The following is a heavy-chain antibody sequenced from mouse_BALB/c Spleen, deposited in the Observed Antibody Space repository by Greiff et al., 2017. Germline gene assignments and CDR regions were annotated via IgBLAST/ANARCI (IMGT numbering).Heavy chain of an antibody. D-gene: IGHD5-5*01. J-gene: IGHJ3*01. V-gene: IGHV1-7*01. CDR1: GYTFTSYW. CDR2: INPSTGYT. CDR3: ARGLPTFY. Sequence: VQLQQSGAELAKPGASVKMSCKASGYTFTSYWMHWVKQRPGQGLEWIGYINPSTGYTEYNQKFKDKATLTADKSSSTAYMQLSSLTSEDSAVYYCARGLPTFYWGQGTLVTVSA.